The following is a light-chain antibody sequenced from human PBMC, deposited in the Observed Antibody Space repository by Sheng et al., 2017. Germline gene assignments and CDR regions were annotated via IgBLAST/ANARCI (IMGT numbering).Light chain of an antibody. CDR2: GAS. J-gene: IGKJ4*01. V-gene: IGKV1-39*01. CDR3: QQSQSDPLT. CDR1: HSISTY. Sequence: DPVSITCRASHSISTYLHWYQQKPGKAPKLLIYGASSLQSGVPSRFSGSGSGTDFNLTVSSLQPEDFATYYCQQSQSDPLTFGGGTRVEIK.